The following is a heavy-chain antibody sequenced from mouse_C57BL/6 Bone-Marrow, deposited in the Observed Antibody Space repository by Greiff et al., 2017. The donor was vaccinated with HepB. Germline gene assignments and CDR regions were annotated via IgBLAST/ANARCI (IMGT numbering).Heavy chain of an antibody. Sequence: VQLMESGPGLVQPSQCLSITCTVSGFSLTSYGVHWVRQSPGKGLEWLGVIWRGGSTDYNAAFISRLSISKDNSKSQVFFKMNSLQADDTAIYYWARDLYYFDYWGQGTTLTVSS. CDR3: ARDLYYFDY. J-gene: IGHJ2*01. V-gene: IGHV2-2*01. CDR2: IWRGGST. CDR1: GFSLTSYG.